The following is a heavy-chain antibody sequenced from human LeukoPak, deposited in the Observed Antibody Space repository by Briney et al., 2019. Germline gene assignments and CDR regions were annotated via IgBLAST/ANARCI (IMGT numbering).Heavy chain of an antibody. CDR1: GFTFSSYD. CDR3: ARDPYCLRHCSGGSCYRFDY. V-gene: IGHV3-13*04. J-gene: IGHJ4*02. Sequence: GVSLRLSCAASGFTFSSYDMHWVRQATGKGLECVSAIGTAGDTYYPGSVKGRFTISREKAKNSLYLQMNSMRAGDTAVYYCARDPYCLRHCSGGSCYRFDYWGQGTLVTVSS. CDR2: IGTAGDT. D-gene: IGHD2-15*01.